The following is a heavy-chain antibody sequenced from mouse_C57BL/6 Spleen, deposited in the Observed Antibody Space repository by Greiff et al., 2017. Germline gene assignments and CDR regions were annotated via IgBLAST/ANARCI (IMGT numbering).Heavy chain of an antibody. CDR2: IYPGSGNT. V-gene: IGHV1-76*01. CDR3: ARDLAYYSNYGSLSY. Sequence: QVQLQQSGAELVRPGASVKLSCKASGYTFTDYYINWVKQRPGQGLEWIARIYPGSGNTYYNEKFKGKATLTAEKSSSTAYMQLSSLTSEDSAVYFCARDLAYYSNYGSLSYWGQGTTLTVSS. J-gene: IGHJ2*01. D-gene: IGHD2-5*01. CDR1: GYTFTDYY.